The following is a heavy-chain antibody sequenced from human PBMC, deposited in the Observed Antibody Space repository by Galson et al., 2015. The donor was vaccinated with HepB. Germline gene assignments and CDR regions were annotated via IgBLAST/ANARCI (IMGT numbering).Heavy chain of an antibody. D-gene: IGHD3-3*01. CDR3: AAWFYDFWSGFLTGWFDP. Sequence: SVKVSCKASGGTFSSYAISWVRQAPGQGLEWMGGIIPIFGTANYAQKFQGRVTITADESTSTAYMELSSLRSEDTAVYYCAAWFYDFWSGFLTGWFDPWGQGTLVTVSS. J-gene: IGHJ5*02. CDR2: IIPIFGTA. CDR1: GGTFSSYA. V-gene: IGHV1-69*13.